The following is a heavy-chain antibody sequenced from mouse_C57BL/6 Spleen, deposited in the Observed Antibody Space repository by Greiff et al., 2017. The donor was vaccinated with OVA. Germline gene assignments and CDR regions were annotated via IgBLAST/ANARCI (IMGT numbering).Heavy chain of an antibody. V-gene: IGHV1-66*01. CDR1: GYSFTSYY. J-gene: IGHJ4*01. D-gene: IGHD1-1*01. Sequence: QVQLQQSGPELVKPGASVKISCKASGYSFTSYYIHWVKQRPGQGLEWIGWIYPGSGNTKYNEKFKGKATLMADTSSSTAYMQLSSLTSEDSAVYYCARDYGSSLPYAMDYWGQGTSVTVSS. CDR2: IYPGSGNT. CDR3: ARDYGSSLPYAMDY.